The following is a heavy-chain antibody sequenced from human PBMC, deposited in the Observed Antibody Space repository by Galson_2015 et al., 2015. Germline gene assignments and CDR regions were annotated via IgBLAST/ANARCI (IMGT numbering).Heavy chain of an antibody. D-gene: IGHD2-15*01. CDR1: GYTFSSYG. V-gene: IGHV1-18*01. CDR2: VSAYNGDT. Sequence: SVKVSCKASGYTFSSYGISWVRQAPGQGLEWMAWVSAYNGDTKYAQKFQGRVTMTTDTSTSTAYMELRSLRSDDTAVYYCAREGYCSGGRCYPDDAFEIWGQGTMVTVSS. CDR3: AREGYCSGGRCYPDDAFEI. J-gene: IGHJ3*02.